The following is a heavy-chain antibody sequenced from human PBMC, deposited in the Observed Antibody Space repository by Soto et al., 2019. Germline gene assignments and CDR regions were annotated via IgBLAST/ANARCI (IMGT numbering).Heavy chain of an antibody. CDR2: IFPGDSDT. V-gene: IGHV5-51*01. J-gene: IGHJ6*02. D-gene: IGHD6-13*01. Sequence: GESLKISCEGSGFTFTSYWIAWVRQMPGKGLEWMGIIFPGDSDTRYSPSFQGQVTISADKSTNTAYVQWSSLKASDTAMYFCARIVAAAGLMDVWGQGTTVTSP. CDR3: ARIVAAAGLMDV. CDR1: GFTFTSYW.